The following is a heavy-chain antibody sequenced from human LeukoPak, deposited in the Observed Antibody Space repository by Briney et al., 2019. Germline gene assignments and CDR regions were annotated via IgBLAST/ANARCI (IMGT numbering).Heavy chain of an antibody. CDR1: GFIFSSYG. V-gene: IGHV3-30*18. Sequence: PGRALGLSCAASGFIFSSYGMHWVRQAPGKGLEWVAVIYYDGSNKYYADSVKGRFTISRDNSKNTLYLQMNSLRAEDTAVYYCAKDWASGMDVWGQGTTVTVSS. CDR3: AKDWASGMDV. CDR2: IYYDGSNK. J-gene: IGHJ6*02. D-gene: IGHD3-16*01.